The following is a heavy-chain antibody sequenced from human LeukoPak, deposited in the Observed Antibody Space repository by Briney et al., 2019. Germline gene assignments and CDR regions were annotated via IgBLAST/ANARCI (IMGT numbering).Heavy chain of an antibody. J-gene: IGHJ3*02. Sequence: GSSVKVSCKASGGTFSSYAISWVRQAPGQGLEWMGGIIPIFGTANYAQKFQGRVTITTDESTSTAYMELSSLRSEDTAVYYCAREGYCSSTSCRRGAFDIWGQGTMVTISS. V-gene: IGHV1-69*05. CDR3: AREGYCSSTSCRRGAFDI. D-gene: IGHD2-2*01. CDR1: GGTFSSYA. CDR2: IIPIFGTA.